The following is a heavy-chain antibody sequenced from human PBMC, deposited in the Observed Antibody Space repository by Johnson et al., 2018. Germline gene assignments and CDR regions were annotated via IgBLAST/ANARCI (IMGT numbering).Heavy chain of an antibody. Sequence: VQLVQSGGGLVQPGGSLRLSCAASGFTFSSYDMHWVRQATGKGLEWVSTIGSAGDTYYPGSVKGRFTISRENAKNSLYLQMNSLRAGDTAVYYCARGRNDAYYYGMDVWGQGTTVTVSS. V-gene: IGHV3-13*01. CDR2: IGSAGDT. CDR1: GFTFSSYD. D-gene: IGHD1-1*01. J-gene: IGHJ6*02. CDR3: ARGRNDAYYYGMDV.